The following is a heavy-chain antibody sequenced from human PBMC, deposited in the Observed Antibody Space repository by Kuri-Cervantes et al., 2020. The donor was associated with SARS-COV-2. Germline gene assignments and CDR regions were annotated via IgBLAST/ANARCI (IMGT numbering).Heavy chain of an antibody. CDR1: GFTFSSYA. CDR2: ISGSGGST. CDR3: ARDALTPGRWYYYDSSGYYDY. Sequence: LSLTCAASGFTFSSYAMSWVRQAPGKGLEWVSAISGSGGSTYYADSVKGRFTISRDNSKNTLYLQMNSLRAEDTAVYYCARDALTPGRWYYYDSSGYYDYWGQGTLVTVSS. V-gene: IGHV3-23*01. J-gene: IGHJ4*02. D-gene: IGHD3-22*01.